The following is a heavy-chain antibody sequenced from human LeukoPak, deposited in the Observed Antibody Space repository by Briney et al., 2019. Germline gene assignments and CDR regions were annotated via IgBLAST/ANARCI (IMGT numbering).Heavy chain of an antibody. CDR2: IIPIFGTA. Sequence: GASVKVSCKASGGTFSSYAIGWVRQAPGQGLEWMGGIIPIFGTANYAQKFQGRVTITADESTSTAYMELSSLRSEDTAVYYCARDGGSGCFDYWGQGTLATVSS. V-gene: IGHV1-69*13. J-gene: IGHJ4*02. CDR3: ARDGGSGCFDY. CDR1: GGTFSSYA. D-gene: IGHD3-10*01.